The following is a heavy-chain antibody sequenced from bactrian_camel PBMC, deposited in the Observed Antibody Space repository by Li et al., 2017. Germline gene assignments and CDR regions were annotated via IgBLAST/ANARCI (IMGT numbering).Heavy chain of an antibody. Sequence: QVQLVESGGGSVQAGESLRLSCVGSGSTVSGSRMGWFRQGPGKEREWVASIARGGSSYYADFVRGRFIISRDNPKNTVYLQINSLKPEDTAMFYRAAGKSRTCPSPDNYWGQGTQVTVS. CDR1: GSTVSGSR. J-gene: IGHJ4*01. V-gene: IGHV3S53*01. D-gene: IGHD6*01. CDR2: IARGGSS. CDR3: AAGKSRTCPSPDNY.